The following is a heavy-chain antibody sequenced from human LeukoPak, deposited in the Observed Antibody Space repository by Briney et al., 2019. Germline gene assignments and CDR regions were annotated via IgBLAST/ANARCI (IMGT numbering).Heavy chain of an antibody. Sequence: GGSLRLSCAASGFTFSSYAMSWVRQAPGKGLEWVSAFSGSGGSTYYADSVKGRFTISRDNSKNTLYLQMNSLRAEDTAVYYCAKDLGFDYGDYGVDDAFDIWGQGTMVTVSS. V-gene: IGHV3-23*01. CDR2: FSGSGGST. J-gene: IGHJ3*02. CDR1: GFTFSSYA. CDR3: AKDLGFDYGDYGVDDAFDI. D-gene: IGHD4-17*01.